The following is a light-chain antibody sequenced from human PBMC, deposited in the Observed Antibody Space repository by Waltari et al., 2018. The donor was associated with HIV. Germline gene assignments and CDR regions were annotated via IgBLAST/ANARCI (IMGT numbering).Light chain of an antibody. Sequence: DVQMTQSPSSLSASVGERVTITCRASHRISTYLTWYQQKPGSAPNLLIYAASTLQVGVPSRFSGSGSGTDFTLSISGLQREDFGTYYCQQSYSTPRSFGGGTKVEIK. CDR2: AAS. V-gene: IGKV1-39*01. CDR1: HRISTY. CDR3: QQSYSTPRS. J-gene: IGKJ4*01.